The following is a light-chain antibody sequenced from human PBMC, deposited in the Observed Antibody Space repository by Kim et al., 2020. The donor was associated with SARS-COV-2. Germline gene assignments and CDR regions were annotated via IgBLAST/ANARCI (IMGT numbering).Light chain of an antibody. CDR1: KLGDKY. Sequence: SYELTQPPSVSVSPGQTASITCSGDKLGDKYACWYQQKPGQSPVLLMYHDSKRPSGIPERFSGSNSGNTATLTISGTQAMDEADYYCQAWDSSTYVFGTGTKVTVL. CDR3: QAWDSSTYV. V-gene: IGLV3-1*01. J-gene: IGLJ1*01. CDR2: HDS.